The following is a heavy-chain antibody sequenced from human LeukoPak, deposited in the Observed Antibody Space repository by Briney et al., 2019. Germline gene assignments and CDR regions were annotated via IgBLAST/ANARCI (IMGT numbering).Heavy chain of an antibody. CDR1: GGTFSSYA. CDR2: IIPIIGTT. CDR3: ARHSSPVTPSFDD. Sequence: ASVKVSCKASGGTFSSYAISWVRQAPGQGLEWMGGIIPIIGTTYYAQRFQGRVTISADESTSTAYMELNSLRSADAALYYCARHSSPVTPSFDDWGQGTLVTVSS. D-gene: IGHD5-18*01. V-gene: IGHV1-69*13. J-gene: IGHJ4*02.